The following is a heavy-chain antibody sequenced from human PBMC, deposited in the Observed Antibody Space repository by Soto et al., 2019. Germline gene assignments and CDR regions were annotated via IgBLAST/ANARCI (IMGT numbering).Heavy chain of an antibody. CDR3: ATDRYFDWFLPGY. CDR2: ISGSGGST. V-gene: IGHV3-23*01. D-gene: IGHD3-9*01. J-gene: IGHJ4*02. Sequence: GESLKISCAASGFTFSSYAMSWVRQAPGKGLEWVSAISGSGGSTYYADSVKGRFTISRDNSKNTLYLQMNSLRAEDTAVYYCATDRYFDWFLPGYWGQGTLVTVSS. CDR1: GFTFSSYA.